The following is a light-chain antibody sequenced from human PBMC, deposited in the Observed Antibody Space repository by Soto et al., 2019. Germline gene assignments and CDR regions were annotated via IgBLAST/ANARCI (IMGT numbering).Light chain of an antibody. CDR1: SSNIGKNY. CDR3: GAWDSSLSAGV. CDR2: DNN. Sequence: QSVLTQPPSVSAAPGQKVTMSCSGSSSNIGKNYVSWYQQFPGTAPKLLIYDNNKRPSGIPDRFSGSKSGTSATLGITGLQTGDEADYYCGAWDSSLSAGVFGGGTKVTVL. J-gene: IGLJ2*01. V-gene: IGLV1-51*01.